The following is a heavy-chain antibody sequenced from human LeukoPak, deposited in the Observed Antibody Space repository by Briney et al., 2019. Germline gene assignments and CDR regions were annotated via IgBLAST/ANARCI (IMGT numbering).Heavy chain of an antibody. CDR2: INHSGST. J-gene: IGHJ4*02. V-gene: IGHV4-34*01. D-gene: IGHD5-18*01. CDR1: GGSFSGYY. CDR3: ARGLTAMPPGGY. Sequence: KPSETLSLTCAVFGGSFSGYYWSWIRQPPGKGLEWIGEINHSGSTNYNPSLKSRVTISVDTSKNQFSLKVTSVTAADTAVYYCARGLTAMPPGGYWGQGTLVTVSS.